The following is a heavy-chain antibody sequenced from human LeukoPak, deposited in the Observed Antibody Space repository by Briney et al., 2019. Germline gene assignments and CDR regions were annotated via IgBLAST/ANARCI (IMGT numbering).Heavy chain of an antibody. CDR2: INPNSGGT. CDR1: GYTFTGYY. D-gene: IGHD6-19*01. J-gene: IGHJ4*02. CDR3: ARDTSSGWYYDY. V-gene: IGHV1-2*02. Sequence: GASVKVSCMASGYTFTGYYMHWVRQAPGHRREWMGWINPNSGGTNYAQKFQGRVTVTRDTSISTAYMELSRLRSDDTAVYYCARDTSSGWYYDYWGQGTLVTVSS.